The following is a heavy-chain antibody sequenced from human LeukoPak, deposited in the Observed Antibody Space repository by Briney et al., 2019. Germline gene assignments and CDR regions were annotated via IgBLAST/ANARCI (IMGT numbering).Heavy chain of an antibody. Sequence: GGSLRLSCAASGFDFNDFAMTWVRQAPGKGLEWVSAISGSGGSTYYADSVKGRFTISRDNSKNTLYLQMNSLRAEDTAVYYCARENSGLEKYYFDYWGQGTLVTVSS. D-gene: IGHD5-12*01. CDR1: GFDFNDFA. CDR3: ARENSGLEKYYFDY. V-gene: IGHV3-23*01. J-gene: IGHJ4*02. CDR2: ISGSGGST.